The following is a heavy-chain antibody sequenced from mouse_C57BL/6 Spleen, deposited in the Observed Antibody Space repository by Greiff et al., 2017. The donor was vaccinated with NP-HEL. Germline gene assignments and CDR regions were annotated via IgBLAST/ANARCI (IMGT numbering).Heavy chain of an antibody. V-gene: IGHV1-15*01. CDR3: TRSGVYYGSSPPFDY. CDR2: IDPETGGT. J-gene: IGHJ2*01. CDR1: GYTFTDYE. Sequence: VQLQQSGAELVRPGASVTLSCKASGYTFTDYEMHWVKQTPVHGLEWIGAIDPETGGTAYNQKFKGKAILTADKSSSTAYMKLRSLTSEDSAVYYCTRSGVYYGSSPPFDYWGQGTTLTVSS. D-gene: IGHD1-1*01.